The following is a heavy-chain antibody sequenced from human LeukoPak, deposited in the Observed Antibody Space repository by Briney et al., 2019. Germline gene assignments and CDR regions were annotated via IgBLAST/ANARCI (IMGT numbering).Heavy chain of an antibody. CDR3: ARGAAYSSSCYLGHGGIMGYHYYGMDV. Sequence: SETLSLTCAVYGGSFSGYYWSWIRQPPGKGLEWIGEINHSGSTNYNPSLKSRVTISVDTSKNQFSLKLSSVTAADTAVYYCARGAAYSSSCYLGHGGIMGYHYYGMDVWGQGTTVTVSS. CDR2: INHSGST. D-gene: IGHD6-13*01. CDR1: GGSFSGYY. V-gene: IGHV4-34*01. J-gene: IGHJ6*02.